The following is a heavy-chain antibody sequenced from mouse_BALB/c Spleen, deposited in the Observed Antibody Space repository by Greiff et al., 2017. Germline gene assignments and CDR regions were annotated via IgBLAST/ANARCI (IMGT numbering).Heavy chain of an antibody. CDR2: INPGSGGT. CDR3: AREYRYGGFYYAMDY. Sequence: VQRVESGAELVRPGTSVKVSCKASGYAFTNYLIEWVKQRPGQGLEWIGVINPGSGGTNYNEKFKGKATLTADKSSSTAYMQLSSLTSDDSAVYFCAREYRYGGFYYAMDYWGQGTSVTVSS. D-gene: IGHD2-14*01. CDR1: GYAFTNYL. V-gene: IGHV1-54*01. J-gene: IGHJ4*01.